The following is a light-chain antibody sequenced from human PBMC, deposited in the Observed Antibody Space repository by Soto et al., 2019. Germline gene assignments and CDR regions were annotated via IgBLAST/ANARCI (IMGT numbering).Light chain of an antibody. CDR1: QSVKSSY. J-gene: IGKJ5*01. Sequence: GLTQSPCTLSLSPGERATLPCRASQSVKSSYLAWYQHKPGQAPRLLIYGTSSRATGIPDRFSGSGSGTDFTLTISRLEPEDFAVYYCQQYGSSITFGQGTRLEIK. V-gene: IGKV3-20*01. CDR2: GTS. CDR3: QQYGSSIT.